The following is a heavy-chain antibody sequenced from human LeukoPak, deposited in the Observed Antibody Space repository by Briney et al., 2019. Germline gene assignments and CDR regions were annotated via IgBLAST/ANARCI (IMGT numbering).Heavy chain of an antibody. CDR3: AKDPSNSGWPLFDY. CDR2: IAHHGSNK. J-gene: IGHJ4*02. D-gene: IGHD5-12*01. CDR1: GFTFSSYA. V-gene: IGHV3-30*02. Sequence: GGSLRLSCAASGFTFSSYAMHWVRQGPGKGLEWVAYIAHHGSNKYYADSVKGRFTISRDNSKNTVYLQMNSLRAEDTALYYCAKDPSNSGWPLFDYWGQGTLVTASS.